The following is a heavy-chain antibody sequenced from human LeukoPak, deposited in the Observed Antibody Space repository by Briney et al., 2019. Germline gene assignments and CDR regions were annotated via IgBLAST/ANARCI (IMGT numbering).Heavy chain of an antibody. CDR1: GLTFSGSA. Sequence: GGSLRLSCAASGLTFSGSAMHWVRQASGKGLEWVGRIGSKANSYATAYAASVKGRLTISRDDSKNTAYLQMNSLKTEDTAVYYCTSPYSSGWYDAFDIWGQGTMVTVSS. D-gene: IGHD6-19*01. V-gene: IGHV3-73*01. J-gene: IGHJ3*02. CDR3: TSPYSSGWYDAFDI. CDR2: IGSKANSYAT.